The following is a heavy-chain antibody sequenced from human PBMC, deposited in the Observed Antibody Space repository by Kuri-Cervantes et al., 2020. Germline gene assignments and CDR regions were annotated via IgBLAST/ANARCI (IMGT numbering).Heavy chain of an antibody. Sequence: SETLSLTCTVYGGSMSSSSYYWGWIRQPPGKGLEWIGSIYYSGSTYYNPSLKSPVTISVDTSKTQFTLKLSSVTAGDTAQYYSARLDSGSSGDYWGQGTLVTVSS. CDR1: GGSMSSSSYY. V-gene: IGHV4-39*01. D-gene: IGHD6-6*01. CDR2: IYYSGST. J-gene: IGHJ4*02. CDR3: ARLDSGSSGDY.